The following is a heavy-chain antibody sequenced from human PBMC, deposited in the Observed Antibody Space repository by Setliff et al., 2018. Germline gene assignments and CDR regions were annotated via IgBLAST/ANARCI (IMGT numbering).Heavy chain of an antibody. V-gene: IGHV1-2*06. CDR2: INPNNGGT. CDR3: VREGLSFGPGCCPNWLDP. D-gene: IGHD3-3*01. CDR1: GYTFTDHY. J-gene: IGHJ5*02. Sequence: ASVKVSCKASGYTFTDHYLYWVRQAPGQGLECMGRINPNNGGTNYAQKFQGRVTLTRDTSITTVYMELSTLTSDDTAVYYCVREGLSFGPGCCPNWLDPWGQGTLVIVSS.